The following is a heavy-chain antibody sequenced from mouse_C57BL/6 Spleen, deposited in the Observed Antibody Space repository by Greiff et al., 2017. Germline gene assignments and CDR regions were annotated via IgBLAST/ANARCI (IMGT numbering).Heavy chain of an antibody. D-gene: IGHD4-1*01. Sequence: EVQVVESGPGLVKPSQSLSLTCSVTGYSITSGYYWNWIRQFPGNKLEWMGYISYDGSNNYNPSLKNRISITRDTSKNQFFLQLNAVTTEDTATYYCARKELGLYAMDYWGQGTSVTVSS. CDR2: ISYDGSN. V-gene: IGHV3-6*01. J-gene: IGHJ4*01. CDR3: ARKELGLYAMDY. CDR1: GYSITSGYY.